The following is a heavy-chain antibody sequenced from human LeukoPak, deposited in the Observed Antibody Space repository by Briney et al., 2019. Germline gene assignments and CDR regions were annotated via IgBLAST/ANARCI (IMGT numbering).Heavy chain of an antibody. Sequence: GGSLRLSCAASGFTFSSYAMSWVRQAPGKGLEWVSVISGSGGGASYADSVKGRFTISRDNSKNTLYLQMNSLRAGDTAVYYCAKVSKGGSTRWFDPWGQGTLVTVSS. CDR2: ISGSGGGA. CDR3: AKVSKGGSTRWFDP. CDR1: GFTFSSYA. D-gene: IGHD2/OR15-2a*01. J-gene: IGHJ5*02. V-gene: IGHV3-23*01.